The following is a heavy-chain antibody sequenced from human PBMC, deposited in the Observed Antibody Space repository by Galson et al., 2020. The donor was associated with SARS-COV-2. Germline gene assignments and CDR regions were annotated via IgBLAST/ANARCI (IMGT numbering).Heavy chain of an antibody. CDR1: GGSFSGYY. J-gene: IGHJ3*02. V-gene: IGHV4-34*01. CDR3: ARRVKAFDI. CDR2: INHSGST. Sequence: SETLSITCAVTGGSFSGYYWSWIRQPPGKGLEWIGEINHSGSTNYNPSLKSRVTISVDTSKNQFSLKLSSVTAADTAVYYCARRVKAFDIWGQGTMVTVSS. D-gene: IGHD6-13*01.